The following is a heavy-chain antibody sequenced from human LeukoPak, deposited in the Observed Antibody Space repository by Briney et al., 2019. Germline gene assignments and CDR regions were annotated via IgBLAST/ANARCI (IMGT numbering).Heavy chain of an antibody. CDR1: GGSISSGSYY. CDR2: IYTSGST. Sequence: SETLSLTCTVSGGSISSGSYYWSWIRQPAGKGLEWIGRIYTSGSTNYNPSLKSRVTISVDTSKNQFSLKLSSVTAADTAVYYCARAMDFWSGAFDYWGQGTLVTVSP. J-gene: IGHJ4*02. D-gene: IGHD3-3*01. CDR3: ARAMDFWSGAFDY. V-gene: IGHV4-61*02.